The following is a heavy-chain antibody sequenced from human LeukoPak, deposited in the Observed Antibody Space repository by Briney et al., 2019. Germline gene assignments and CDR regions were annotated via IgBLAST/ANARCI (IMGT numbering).Heavy chain of an antibody. CDR2: INPNSGGT. V-gene: IGHV1-2*02. Sequence: GASVKVSCKASGYSFVLYGISWVRQAPGEGPEGMGWINPNSGGTNYAQKFQGRVTMTRDTSISTAYMELSRLRSDDTAVYYCARAMITFGGVISFNWFDPGGQGTLVTVSS. D-gene: IGHD3-16*01. J-gene: IGHJ5*02. CDR3: ARAMITFGGVISFNWFDP. CDR1: GYSFVLYG.